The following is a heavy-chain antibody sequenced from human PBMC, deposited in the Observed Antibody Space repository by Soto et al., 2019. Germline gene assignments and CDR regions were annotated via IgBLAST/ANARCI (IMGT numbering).Heavy chain of an antibody. CDR2: FIPIFVTA. D-gene: IGHD1-26*01. CDR3: ARELSSYSTGFRGYDL. Sequence: QVHLVQSGAEVKKAGSSVKVSCKASGGTVRSYAITWVRPAPGKGLEWMGVFIPIFVTAHYAQKFQGRVTITADESTSSAYMELSGLRSEDTAIYYCARELSSYSTGFRGYDLWGQGTLVTVSS. V-gene: IGHV1-69*01. J-gene: IGHJ4*02. CDR1: GGTVRSYA.